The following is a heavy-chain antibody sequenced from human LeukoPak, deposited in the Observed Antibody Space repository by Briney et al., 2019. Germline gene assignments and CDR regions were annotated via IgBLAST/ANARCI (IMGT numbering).Heavy chain of an antibody. V-gene: IGHV3-23*01. CDR3: AKGEYYYDSSGYYGL. CDR2: ISGSGGST. CDR1: GFTFSSYA. D-gene: IGHD3-22*01. J-gene: IGHJ4*02. Sequence: PGGSLRLSCAASGFTFSSYAMSWVRQAPGKGLEWVSAISGSGGSTYYADSVKGRFTISRDNSKNTLYLQMNSLRAEDTAVYYCAKGEYYYDSSGYYGLWGQGTLVTVSS.